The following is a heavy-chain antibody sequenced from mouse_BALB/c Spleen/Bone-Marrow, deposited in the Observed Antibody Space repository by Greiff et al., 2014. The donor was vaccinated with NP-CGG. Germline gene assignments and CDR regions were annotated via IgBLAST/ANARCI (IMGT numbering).Heavy chain of an antibody. D-gene: IGHD2-1*01. Sequence: QVQLQQSGPGLVQPSQSLSITCTVSGFSLTSYGVHWVRQSPGKGLEWLGVIWGGGSTDYNAAFISRLSISKDNSKSQVFFKMNSLQANDTAIYYCARNQGNYVSWFAYWGQGTLVTVSA. V-gene: IGHV2-2*02. CDR1: GFSLTSYG. J-gene: IGHJ3*01. CDR3: ARNQGNYVSWFAY. CDR2: IWGGGST.